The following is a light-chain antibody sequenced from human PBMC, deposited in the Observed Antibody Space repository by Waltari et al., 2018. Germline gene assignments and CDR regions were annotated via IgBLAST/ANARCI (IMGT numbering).Light chain of an antibody. V-gene: IGLV2-14*01. J-gene: IGLJ3*02. CDR2: EVS. Sequence: QSALTQPASVSGSPGQSITISCTGTSSDDGGYNFVPLDQQHPGNAPKFMIYEVSNRPSGVSNRFSGSKSGNTASLTISGLQAEDEADYYCSSYTSTNTLVFGGGTKLTVL. CDR3: SSYTSTNTLV. CDR1: SSDDGGYNF.